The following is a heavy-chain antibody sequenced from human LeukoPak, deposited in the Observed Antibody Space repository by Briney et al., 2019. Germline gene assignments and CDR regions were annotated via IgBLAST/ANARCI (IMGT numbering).Heavy chain of an antibody. CDR2: IRYDGSNK. J-gene: IGHJ4*02. CDR3: AKAYYYDSSGYSVFDY. D-gene: IGHD3-22*01. Sequence: TGGSLRLSCAASGFSFSSYGMYWVRQAPGKGLEWVAFIRYDGSNKYYADSVKGRFTISRDNSKNTLYLQMNSLRAEDTAVYYCAKAYYYDSSGYSVFDYWGQGTLVTVSS. V-gene: IGHV3-30*02. CDR1: GFSFSSYG.